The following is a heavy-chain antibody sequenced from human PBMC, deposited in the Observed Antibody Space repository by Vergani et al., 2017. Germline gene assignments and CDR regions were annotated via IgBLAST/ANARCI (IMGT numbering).Heavy chain of an antibody. CDR3: ARAPAYGDYPHRNWYDP. V-gene: IGHV5-51*01. D-gene: IGHD4-17*01. Sequence: EVQLVQSGAEVKKPGESLKISCKGSGYSFTSYWIGWVRQMPGKGLEWMGIIYPGDSDTRYSPSFQGQVTISADKSISTAYLQWSSLTASDTAMYYCARAPAYGDYPHRNWYDPWGQGTLVTVSS. J-gene: IGHJ5*02. CDR2: IYPGDSDT. CDR1: GYSFTSYW.